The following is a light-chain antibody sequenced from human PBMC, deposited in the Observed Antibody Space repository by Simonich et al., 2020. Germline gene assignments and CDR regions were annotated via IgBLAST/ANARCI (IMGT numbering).Light chain of an antibody. CDR2: WAS. Sequence: DIVMTQSPDSLAVSLGERATINCTFSQSVLYSSNNKNYLAWYQQKPGKPPKLLIYWASTRESGVPDRFSGSGSGTDFTLTISSLQAEDVAVYYCQQYYSTPLTFGGGTKVEIK. CDR3: QQYYSTPLT. CDR1: QSVLYSSNNKNY. J-gene: IGKJ4*01. V-gene: IGKV4-1*01.